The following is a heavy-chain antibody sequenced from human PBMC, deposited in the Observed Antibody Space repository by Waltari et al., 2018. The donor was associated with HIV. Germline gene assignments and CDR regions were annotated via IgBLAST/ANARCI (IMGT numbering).Heavy chain of an antibody. Sequence: QVQLVESGGGVVQPGRSLRLSCAASGFNFRNYGMHWVRQAPGKGLDWVAVISYDGSNKYYADSVKGRFTISRDHSKNMLYLQMNSLRAEDTAVYYCAKEETRVFSSTSFYYYYGMDVWGQGTTVTVSS. CDR2: ISYDGSNK. V-gene: IGHV3-30*18. CDR1: GFNFRNYG. CDR3: AKEETRVFSSTSFYYYYGMDV. J-gene: IGHJ6*02. D-gene: IGHD2-2*01.